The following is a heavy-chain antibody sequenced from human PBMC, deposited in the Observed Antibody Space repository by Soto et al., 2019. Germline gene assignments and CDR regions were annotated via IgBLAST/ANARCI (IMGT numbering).Heavy chain of an antibody. CDR3: AKEGSDYDILTGSGYYGMDV. CDR1: GFTFSSYG. V-gene: IGHV3-30*18. Sequence: SLRLSCAASGFTFSSYGMHWVRQAPGKGLEWVAVISYDGSNKYYADSVKGRFTISRDNSKNTLYLQMNSLRAEDTAEYYCAKEGSDYDILTGSGYYGMDVWGQGTTVTVSS. CDR2: ISYDGSNK. D-gene: IGHD3-9*01. J-gene: IGHJ6*02.